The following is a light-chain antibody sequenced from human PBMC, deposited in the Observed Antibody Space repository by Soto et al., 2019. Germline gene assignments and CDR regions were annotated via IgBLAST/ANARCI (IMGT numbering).Light chain of an antibody. V-gene: IGLV2-14*01. CDR1: SSDIGGSNY. CDR3: SSFISYSSPVL. J-gene: IGLJ2*01. Sequence: QSALTQPASVSGSPGQSITISCTGTSSDIGGSNYVSWYQQHPGKAPKLMIYDVSNRPSGVSNRFSGSKSGNTASLSISGLQAEDEADYYCSSFISYSSPVLFGGGTKVTVL. CDR2: DVS.